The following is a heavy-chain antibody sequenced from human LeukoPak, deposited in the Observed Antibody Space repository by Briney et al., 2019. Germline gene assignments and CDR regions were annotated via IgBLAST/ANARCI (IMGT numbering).Heavy chain of an antibody. Sequence: GGSLRLSCAASGFTFSSSWMTWVRQAPGRGLEWVAHINEDGSDKYYVDSVTGRFSISRDNTKNSLYLQMSSLRAEDTAVYYCATWSNAWEFDYWGQGTLVSVSS. CDR3: ATWSNAWEFDY. D-gene: IGHD1-26*01. V-gene: IGHV3-7*05. CDR2: INEDGSDK. J-gene: IGHJ4*02. CDR1: GFTFSSSW.